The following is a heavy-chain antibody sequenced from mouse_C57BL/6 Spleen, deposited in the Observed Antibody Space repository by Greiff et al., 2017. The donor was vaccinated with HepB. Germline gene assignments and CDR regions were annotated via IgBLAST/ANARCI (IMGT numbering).Heavy chain of an antibody. Sequence: VQLQQSGPELVKPGDSVKISCKASGYAFSSSWMNWVKQRPGKGLEWIGRIYPGDGDTNYNGKFKGKATLTADKSSSTAYMQLSSLTSEDSAVYFCARGITTAYFDYWGQGTTLTVSS. V-gene: IGHV1-82*01. CDR1: GYAFSSSW. J-gene: IGHJ2*01. CDR3: ARGITTAYFDY. D-gene: IGHD1-1*01. CDR2: IYPGDGDT.